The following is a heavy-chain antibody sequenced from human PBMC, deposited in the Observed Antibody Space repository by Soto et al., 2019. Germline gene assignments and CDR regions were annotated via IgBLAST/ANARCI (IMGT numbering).Heavy chain of an antibody. J-gene: IGHJ5*02. CDR3: VKVEAAAGSWFHP. D-gene: IGHD6-13*01. CDR2: ITGTGGTT. V-gene: IGHV3-23*04. Sequence: EAQLVQSGGGLVQPGGSVTLSCAASGFTFGNYAMTWVRQAPGKGLAWVSTITGTGGTTFHAESVKGRFTISRDNSKNTVSLHMPSLRRDDTATYYCVKVEAAAGSWFHPWGQGALVNVS. CDR1: GFTFGNYA.